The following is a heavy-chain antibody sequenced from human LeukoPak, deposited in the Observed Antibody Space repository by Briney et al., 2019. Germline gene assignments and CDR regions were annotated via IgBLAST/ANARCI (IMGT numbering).Heavy chain of an antibody. J-gene: IGHJ4*02. Sequence: PGGSLRLSCAASGFSLSAYWMTWVRQAPGKGLEWVANINRDGSQRNHVDSVKGRFTISRDNAKNTLYLQMNSLRAEDTAVYYCVRDDDRPDNGLDYWGQGTLVTVSS. V-gene: IGHV3-7*01. D-gene: IGHD3-22*01. CDR2: INRDGSQR. CDR1: GFSLSAYW. CDR3: VRDDDRPDNGLDY.